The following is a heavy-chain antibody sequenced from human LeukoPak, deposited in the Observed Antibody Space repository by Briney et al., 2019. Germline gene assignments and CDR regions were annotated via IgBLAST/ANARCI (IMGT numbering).Heavy chain of an antibody. CDR3: ARTARTSGSGYPFDY. CDR1: GYTFTGYY. Sequence: ASVRVSCKASGYTFTGYYMHWVRQAPGQGLEWMGWINSKTGGTNYAQKFQGRVTMTRDTSISTAYMELSRLKSDDTAVYYCARTARTSGSGYPFDYWGQGNLVTVSS. D-gene: IGHD3-22*01. V-gene: IGHV1-2*02. J-gene: IGHJ4*02. CDR2: INSKTGGT.